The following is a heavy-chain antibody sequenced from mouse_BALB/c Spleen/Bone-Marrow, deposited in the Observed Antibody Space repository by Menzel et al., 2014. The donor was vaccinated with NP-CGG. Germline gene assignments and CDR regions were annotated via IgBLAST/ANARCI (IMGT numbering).Heavy chain of an antibody. CDR1: GYAFSSYW. D-gene: IGHD1-1*01. Sequence: QVQLQQSGAELVRPGSSVKISCKASGYAFSSYWMNWVKQRPGQGLEWIGQIYPGDGDTNYKGKFKGKATLTADKSSSTAYMQLSSLTSEDSAVYFCARRGYYYGSSYVDYWGQGTTLTVSS. J-gene: IGHJ2*01. V-gene: IGHV1-80*01. CDR3: ARRGYYYGSSYVDY. CDR2: IYPGDGDT.